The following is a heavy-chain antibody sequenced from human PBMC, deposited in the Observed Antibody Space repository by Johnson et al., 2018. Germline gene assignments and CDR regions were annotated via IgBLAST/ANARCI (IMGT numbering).Heavy chain of an antibody. CDR2: IRSKTNSYAT. J-gene: IGHJ3*02. CDR3: VSDMKEGFLDI. Sequence: VQLVESGGGLVQPGGSLKLSCTASGFVFSGSAMHWVRQASGKGLEWVGRIRSKTNSYATAYAASVEGRFTISRDDSENTAYLQMNSLKTEDTAGYYCVSDMKEGFLDIWGQGTMVTVSS. V-gene: IGHV3-73*01. CDR1: GFVFSGSA. D-gene: IGHD2-15*01.